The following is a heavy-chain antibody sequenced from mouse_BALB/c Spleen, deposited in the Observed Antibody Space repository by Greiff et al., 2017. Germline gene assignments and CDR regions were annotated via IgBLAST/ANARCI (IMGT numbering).Heavy chain of an antibody. D-gene: IGHD1-2*01. CDR3: ANYYGPYAMDY. CDR2: IDPSDSET. J-gene: IGHJ4*01. CDR1: GYSFTSYW. V-gene: IGHV1-74*01. Sequence: QVQLQQSGPQLVRPGASVKISCKASGYSFTSYWMHWVKQRPGQGLEWIGMIDPSDSETRLNQKFKDKATLTVDKSSSTAYMQLSSPTSEDSAVYYCANYYGPYAMDYWGQGTSVTVSS.